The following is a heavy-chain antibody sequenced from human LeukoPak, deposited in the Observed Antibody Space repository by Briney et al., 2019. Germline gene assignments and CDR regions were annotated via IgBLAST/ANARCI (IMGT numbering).Heavy chain of an antibody. J-gene: IGHJ4*02. V-gene: IGHV4-39*01. CDR1: GGSISSSSYY. CDR3: ARLYYDSSGYYQICYFDH. CDR2: IYYSGST. Sequence: SETLSLTCTVSGGSISSSSYYWGWIRQPPGTGLEWIGSIYYSGSTYYNPSLKSRVTISVDTSKNQFSLNLSSVTAADTAVYYCARLYYDSSGYYQICYFDHWGQGTLVTVSS. D-gene: IGHD3-22*01.